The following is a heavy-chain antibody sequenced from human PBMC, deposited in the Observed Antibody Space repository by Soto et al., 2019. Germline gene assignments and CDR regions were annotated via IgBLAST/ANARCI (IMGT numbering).Heavy chain of an antibody. V-gene: IGHV1-18*01. CDR1: GYTFTSYG. Sequence: ASVKVSCKASGYTFTSYGISWVRQAPGQGLEWMGWISAYNGNTNYAQKLQGRVTMTTDTSTSTAYMELSSLRSDDTAVYYCARGRGQVGIVVVTVDYYYYGMDVWGQGTTVTVSS. CDR3: ARGRGQVGIVVVTVDYYYYGMDV. D-gene: IGHD2-21*02. CDR2: ISAYNGNT. J-gene: IGHJ6*02.